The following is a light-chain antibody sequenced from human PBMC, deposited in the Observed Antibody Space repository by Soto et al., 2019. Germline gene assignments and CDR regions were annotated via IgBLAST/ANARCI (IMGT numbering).Light chain of an antibody. V-gene: IGLV2-14*03. Sequence: QSVLTQAISVAASPVQSITIICTGNSSDIRDDNYVSLDQHHTVKAPKLMIYDVSNRPSRVSNRFSGSKSGNTASLTISGLLPEDEADYYCNSYTTRNTRYIVFGTGTKVPV. J-gene: IGLJ1*01. CDR2: DVS. CDR3: NSYTTRNTRYIV. CDR1: SSDIRDDNY.